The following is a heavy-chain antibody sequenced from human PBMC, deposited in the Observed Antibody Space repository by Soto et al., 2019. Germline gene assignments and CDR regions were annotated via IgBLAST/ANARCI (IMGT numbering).Heavy chain of an antibody. CDR3: ARSVDP. Sequence: SETLSLTCTVSGGSISSYYWSWIRQPPGKGLEWIGYIYYSGSTNYNPSLKSRVTISVDTSKNQFTLKLSSVTAADTAVYYCARSVDPWGQGTLVTVSS. J-gene: IGHJ5*02. CDR2: IYYSGST. CDR1: GGSISSYY. V-gene: IGHV4-59*12.